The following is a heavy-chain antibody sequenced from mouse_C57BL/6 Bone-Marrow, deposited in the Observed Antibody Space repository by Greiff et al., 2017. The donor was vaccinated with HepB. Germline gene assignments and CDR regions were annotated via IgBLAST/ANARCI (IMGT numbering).Heavy chain of an antibody. J-gene: IGHJ3*01. Sequence: VQLQQPGAELVMPGASVKLSCKASGYTFTSYWMHWVKQRPGQGLEWIGDIDPSDSYTNYNQKFKGKSTLTVDKSSSPAYMQRSSLTSEDSAVYYCATYGNYEPWFAYWGQGTLVTVSA. D-gene: IGHD2-1*01. CDR2: IDPSDSYT. V-gene: IGHV1-69*01. CDR1: GYTFTSYW. CDR3: ATYGNYEPWFAY.